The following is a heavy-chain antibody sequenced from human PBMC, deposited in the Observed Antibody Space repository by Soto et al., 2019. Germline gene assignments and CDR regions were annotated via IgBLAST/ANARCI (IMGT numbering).Heavy chain of an antibody. CDR2: IYYSGST. J-gene: IGHJ5*02. Sequence: QVQLQESGPGLVKPSQTLSLTCTVSGGSISSGGYYWSWIRQHPGKGLEWIGYIYYSGSTYYNPALKSRVTISVDTCKNQFSLRLGSVTAADTAVYYCAGADILTGYYPPYNWFDPWGQGTLVTVSS. CDR3: AGADILTGYYPPYNWFDP. CDR1: GGSISSGGYY. V-gene: IGHV4-31*03. D-gene: IGHD3-9*01.